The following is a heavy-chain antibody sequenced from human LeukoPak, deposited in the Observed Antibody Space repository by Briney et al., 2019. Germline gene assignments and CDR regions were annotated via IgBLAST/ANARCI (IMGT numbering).Heavy chain of an antibody. D-gene: IGHD3-3*01. V-gene: IGHV3-23*01. J-gene: IGHJ4*02. CDR3: ARRQADNDFWSGAIDY. CDR2: ISHRGGST. Sequence: PGGFLRLSCAASGFTFDNYAMSWVRQAPGKGLEWVSVISHRGGSTYYADSVKGRFTISRDNSRNTLYLQMNSLRAEDTALYHCARRQADNDFWSGAIDYWGQGTLVTVSS. CDR1: GFTFDNYA.